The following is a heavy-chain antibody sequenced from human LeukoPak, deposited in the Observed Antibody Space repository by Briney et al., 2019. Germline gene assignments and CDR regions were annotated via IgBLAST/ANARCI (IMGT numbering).Heavy chain of an antibody. D-gene: IGHD2-2*01. CDR1: GFSFSGHW. CDR2: ISPTGSTT. J-gene: IGHJ4*02. V-gene: IGHV3-74*01. Sequence: GGSLRLSCTASGFSFSGHWMHWARQLPGKGLVWVSRISPTGSTTSYADSVKGRFTVSRDNAKNSLFLQMNSLRAEDTAVYYCARDPGRCSSTSCYPDYWGQGTLVTVSS. CDR3: ARDPGRCSSTSCYPDY.